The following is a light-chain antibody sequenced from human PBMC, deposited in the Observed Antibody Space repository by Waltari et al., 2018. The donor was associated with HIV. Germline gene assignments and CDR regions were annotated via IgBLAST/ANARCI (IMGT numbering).Light chain of an antibody. J-gene: IGLJ1*01. CDR2: GNS. V-gene: IGLV1-40*01. Sequence: QSVLTQPPSVSGAPGQRVTISCTGSSSNIGAGYHVHWYQQLPGTAPKLPIYGNSNRPSGVPDRFSGSKSGTSASLAITGLQAEDEADYYCQSHDSSLSGYVFGTGTKVTVL. CDR1: SSNIGAGYH. CDR3: QSHDSSLSGYV.